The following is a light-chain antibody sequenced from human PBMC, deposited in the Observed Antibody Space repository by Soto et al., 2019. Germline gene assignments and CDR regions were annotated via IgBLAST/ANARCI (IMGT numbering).Light chain of an antibody. V-gene: IGKV3-20*01. CDR1: QFLSSNY. CDR2: AAS. CDR3: QQYGSSGT. Sequence: EIVVTQSPATLSLSPGERATLSCRASQFLSSNYLSWYQQKPGQAPRLLIYAASTRATGVPDRFSGSGSGTDFTLTISSLQPEDFAVYYCQQYGSSGTFGQGTKVDIK. J-gene: IGKJ1*01.